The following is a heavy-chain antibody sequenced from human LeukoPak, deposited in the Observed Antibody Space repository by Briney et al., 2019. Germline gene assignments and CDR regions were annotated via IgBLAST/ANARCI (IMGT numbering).Heavy chain of an antibody. V-gene: IGHV3-33*06. D-gene: IGHD2-2*03. CDR3: AKDGYCSSTSCHRRDYYYYMDV. CDR2: IWYDGSNK. CDR1: GFTFSSYG. Sequence: PGRSLRLSCAASGFTFSSYGMHWVRQAPGKGLEWVAVIWYDGSNKYYADSVKGRSTISRDNSKNTLYLQMNSLRAEDTAVYYCAKDGYCSSTSCHRRDYYYYMDVWGKGTTVTVSS. J-gene: IGHJ6*03.